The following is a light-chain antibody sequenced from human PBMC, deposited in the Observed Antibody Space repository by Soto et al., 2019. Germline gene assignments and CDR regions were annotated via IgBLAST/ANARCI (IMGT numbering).Light chain of an antibody. J-gene: IGKJ4*01. CDR3: QEYYGNSALT. Sequence: DIRMTQSPSTLSASVGDRVTITCRASQNIRSWLAWYQQKPGKAPELLIYSASGLESGVPSRFSGSGFGTAFSLSISSLQPDDFATYYCQEYYGNSALTVGGGTKLEIK. V-gene: IGKV1-5*03. CDR2: SAS. CDR1: QNIRSW.